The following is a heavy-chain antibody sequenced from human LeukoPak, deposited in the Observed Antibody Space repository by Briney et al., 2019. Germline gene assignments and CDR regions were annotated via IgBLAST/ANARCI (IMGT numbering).Heavy chain of an antibody. V-gene: IGHV3-74*01. Sequence: AGALRLSCAASGFTFSTYWMNWVRQTPGKGLLWVSNINSDGCITRYADSVKGRFTVSRDNAKNTLYLQMNTLRAEDTAVYYCASQGFGEFSNYWGQGMLVTLSS. CDR3: ASQGFGEFSNY. D-gene: IGHD3-10*01. CDR1: GFTFSTYW. CDR2: INSDGCIT. J-gene: IGHJ4*02.